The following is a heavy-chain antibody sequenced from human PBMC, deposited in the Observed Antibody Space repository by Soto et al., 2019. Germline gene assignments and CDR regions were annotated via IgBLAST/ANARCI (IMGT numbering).Heavy chain of an antibody. J-gene: IGHJ6*03. CDR1: GGSFSGYY. CDR3: ARGGLGKGSPYCSGGSCYLGTPYYCMDF. Sequence: QVQLQQWGAGLLKPSETLSLTCAVYGGSFSGYYWSWIRQPPGQGLELIGEINHSGSTNYNPSLKGGWTISVDTAKNQLSLKLSSVPAAGTAVYYCARGGLGKGSPYCSGGSCYLGTPYYCMDFWGKGTTVTVSS. CDR2: INHSGST. V-gene: IGHV4-34*01. D-gene: IGHD2-15*01.